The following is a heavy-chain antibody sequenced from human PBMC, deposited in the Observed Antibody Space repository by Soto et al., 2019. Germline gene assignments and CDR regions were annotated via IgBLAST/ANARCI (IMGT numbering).Heavy chain of an antibody. Sequence: QLPLQESGPGLVKPSETLSLTCTVSGGSIDSSTYYWGWIRQPPGKGLEWIGSIFYNGNTFYNPSLKSRITISVDTSKNQFSLKLSSVTAADTAVYYCARHSTGYYYSWFDPWGQGTLVTVSS. CDR2: IFYNGNT. D-gene: IGHD3-22*01. CDR3: ARHSTGYYYSWFDP. J-gene: IGHJ5*02. CDR1: GGSIDSSTYY. V-gene: IGHV4-39*01.